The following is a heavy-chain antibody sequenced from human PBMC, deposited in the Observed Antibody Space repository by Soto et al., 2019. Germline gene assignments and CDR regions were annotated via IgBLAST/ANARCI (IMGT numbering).Heavy chain of an antibody. CDR1: GFTFISYA. J-gene: IGHJ4*02. CDR2: ISGSGCTT. Sequence: GGSLRLSCAASGFTFISYAMSWVRQAPGKGLEWVSAISGSGCTTYYADSVKGRLTISRVNSKNTLYLQRNSLRAEDTAVYYCASGGIQRDSSSWPFDYWGQGTLVTVSS. V-gene: IGHV3-23*01. CDR3: ASGGIQRDSSSWPFDY. D-gene: IGHD6-13*01.